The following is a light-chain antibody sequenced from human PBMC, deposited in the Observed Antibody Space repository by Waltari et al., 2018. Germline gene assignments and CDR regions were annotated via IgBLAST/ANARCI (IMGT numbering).Light chain of an antibody. CDR1: QSISYW. J-gene: IGKJ4*01. CDR2: KAS. CDR3: QRYDDYPPT. V-gene: IGKV1-5*03. Sequence: DIQMTQSPSTLSASVGDRVTITCRASQSISYWLAWYQQKPGKAPKLLISKASSLEKEVPSRFSGSGSGTEFTLTITNLQPDDFATFYCQRYDDYPPTFGGGTKVEIK.